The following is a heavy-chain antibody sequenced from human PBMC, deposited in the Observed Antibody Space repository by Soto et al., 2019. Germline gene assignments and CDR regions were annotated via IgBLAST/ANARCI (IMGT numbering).Heavy chain of an antibody. V-gene: IGHV1-18*04. CDR3: ARTNKGVFDY. J-gene: IGHJ4*02. CDR1: GYTFPSYG. Sequence: SVKVSFKSSGYTFPSYGIRWVRQAPGQGLEWMGWISAYNGNTEYAQKLQGRVTMTTDTSTSPAYMELRSLRSDDTAVYYCARTNKGVFDYWGQGNLVTVS. CDR2: ISAYNGNT. D-gene: IGHD3-16*01.